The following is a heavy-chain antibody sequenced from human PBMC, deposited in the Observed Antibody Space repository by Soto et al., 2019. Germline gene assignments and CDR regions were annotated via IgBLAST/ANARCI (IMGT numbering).Heavy chain of an antibody. Sequence: GGSLRLSCAASGFTFTIYNMNWVRQAPGKGLEWVSFISSSSSHIHYADSVQGRITISRDNAKNSLYLQMNSLRADDTAVYYCAREAGSGAFDYWGQGTLVTVSS. CDR2: ISSSSSHI. V-gene: IGHV3-21*01. CDR1: GFTFTIYN. D-gene: IGHD3-3*01. CDR3: AREAGSGAFDY. J-gene: IGHJ4*02.